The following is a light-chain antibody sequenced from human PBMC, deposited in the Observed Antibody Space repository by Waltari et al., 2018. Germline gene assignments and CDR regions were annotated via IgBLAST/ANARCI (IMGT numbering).Light chain of an antibody. J-gene: IGKJ3*01. Sequence: DDQMAQSPSSLSAAIGGIVTITCQASQDITNYMNWYHQKPVKAPNLLMYPTSNLESVVPSRFSGSGSRTLFTFTITSLQPEDIATSYCQQYYSLPLTFGPGTTVD. CDR3: QQYYSLPLT. V-gene: IGKV1-33*01. CDR1: QDITNY. CDR2: PTS.